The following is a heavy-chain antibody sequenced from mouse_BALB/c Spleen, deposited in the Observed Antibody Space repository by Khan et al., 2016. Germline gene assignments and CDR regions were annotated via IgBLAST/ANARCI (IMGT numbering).Heavy chain of an antibody. J-gene: IGHJ2*01. Sequence: EGRREGSGGGLGQPGGSMKLSCAASGFTFRDAWVDWVRRSPEKGLEWIAEVRTKANNHPTYYAESVKGRFTISRDDSKSSVYLQMNSLRAEDTGIYYCTNYCDYWGQGTTLTVSS. V-gene: IGHV6-6*01. CDR3: TNYCDY. CDR1: GFTFRDAW. CDR2: VRTKANNHPT.